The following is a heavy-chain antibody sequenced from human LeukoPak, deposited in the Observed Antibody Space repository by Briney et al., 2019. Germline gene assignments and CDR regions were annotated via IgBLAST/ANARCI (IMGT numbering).Heavy chain of an antibody. CDR3: ARDLSEKGYFDY. J-gene: IGHJ4*02. CDR2: IYYSGST. V-gene: IGHV4-31*03. CDR1: GGSISSGGYY. Sequence: PSQTLSLTCTVSGGSISSGGYYWSWIRQHPGKGPEWIGYIYYSGSTYYNPSLKSRVTISVDTSKNQFSLKLSSVTAADTAVYYCARDLSEKGYFDYWGQGTLVTVSS.